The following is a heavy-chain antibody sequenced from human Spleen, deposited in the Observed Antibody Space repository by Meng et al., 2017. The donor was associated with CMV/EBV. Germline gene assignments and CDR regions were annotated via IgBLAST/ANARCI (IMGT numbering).Heavy chain of an antibody. Sequence: GGSLRLSCTASGFTFSSYAMSWVRQAPGKGLEWVSAISGSGGSTYYADSVKGRFTISRDNSKNTLYLQMNSLRAEDTAVYYCAKNTIFGEYYFDYWGQGTLVTVSS. D-gene: IGHD3-3*01. J-gene: IGHJ4*02. CDR1: GFTFSSYA. V-gene: IGHV3-23*01. CDR3: AKNTIFGEYYFDY. CDR2: ISGSGGST.